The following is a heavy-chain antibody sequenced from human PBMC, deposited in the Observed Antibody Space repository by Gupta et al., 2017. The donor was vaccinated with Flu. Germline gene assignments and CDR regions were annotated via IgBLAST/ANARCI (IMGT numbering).Heavy chain of an antibody. J-gene: IGHJ4*02. CDR1: GDSVSNNSTA. Sequence: QIQLQQSGPGLVKPSQTLSLTCAISGDSVSNNSTAWDWIRQSPSRGLEWLGRTYYRSKWYYDYAASLKSRLSITSDTSKNQFSLHLNSVTPEDTAVYYCGRGISAFGYWGQGTLVTVSS. V-gene: IGHV6-1*01. CDR2: TYYRSKWYY. CDR3: GRGISAFGY.